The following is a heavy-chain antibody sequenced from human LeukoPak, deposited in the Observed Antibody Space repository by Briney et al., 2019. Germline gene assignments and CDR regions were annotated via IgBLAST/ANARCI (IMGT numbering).Heavy chain of an antibody. CDR2: IYYSGST. CDR1: GGSISSYY. Sequence: SETLSLTCTVSGGSISSYYWSWIRQPPGKGLEWIGYIYYSGSTNYNPSLKSRVTISVDTSKNQFSLKLSSVTAADTAVYYCARRYLGSIKFDYWGQGTLVTVSS. D-gene: IGHD1-14*01. V-gene: IGHV4-59*12. J-gene: IGHJ4*02. CDR3: ARRYLGSIKFDY.